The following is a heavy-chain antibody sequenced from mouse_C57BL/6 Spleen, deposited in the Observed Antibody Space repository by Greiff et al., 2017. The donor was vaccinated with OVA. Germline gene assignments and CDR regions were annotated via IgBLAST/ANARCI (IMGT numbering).Heavy chain of an antibody. CDR1: GFTFSDYY. CDR3: ARDGTGRGDYFDY. V-gene: IGHV5-16*01. Sequence: EVQVVESEGGLVQPGSSMKLSCTASGFTFSDYYMAWVRQVPEKGLEWVANINYDGSSTYYLDSLKSRFIISRDNAKNILYLQMSSLKSEDTATYYCARDGTGRGDYFDYWGQGTTLTVSS. D-gene: IGHD4-1*01. J-gene: IGHJ2*01. CDR2: INYDGSST.